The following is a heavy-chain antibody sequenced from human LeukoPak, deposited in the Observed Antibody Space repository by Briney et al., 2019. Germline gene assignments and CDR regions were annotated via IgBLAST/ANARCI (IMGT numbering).Heavy chain of an antibody. CDR1: GFTFSSYW. CDR2: IKQDGSEK. V-gene: IGHV3-7*01. D-gene: IGHD3-22*01. Sequence: GGSLRLSCAASGFTFSSYWMSWVRQAPGKGLEWVANIKQDGSEKYYVDSVKGRFTISRDNAKNSLYLQMNSLRAEDTAVYYCGGDRHYYDSSSYYYYYYMDVWGKGTTVTVSS. J-gene: IGHJ6*03. CDR3: GGDRHYYDSSSYYYYYYMDV.